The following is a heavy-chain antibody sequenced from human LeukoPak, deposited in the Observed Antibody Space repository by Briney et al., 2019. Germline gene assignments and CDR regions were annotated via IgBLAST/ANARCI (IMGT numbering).Heavy chain of an antibody. Sequence: LETLSLTCTVSGGSISSYYWSWIRQPPGKGLEWIGYIYSSGSTNYSPSLKSRVTISVDTSKNQFSLKLYSVTAADTAVYYCARRYSGYGNAFDIWGQGTMVTVSS. J-gene: IGHJ3*02. V-gene: IGHV4-59*08. CDR1: GGSISSYY. CDR3: ARRYSGYGNAFDI. CDR2: IYSSGST. D-gene: IGHD5-12*01.